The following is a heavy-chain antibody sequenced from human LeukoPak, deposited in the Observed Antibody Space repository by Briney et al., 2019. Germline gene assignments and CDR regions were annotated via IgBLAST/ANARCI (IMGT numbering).Heavy chain of an antibody. J-gene: IGHJ5*02. CDR1: GYTFTSYD. CDR2: MNPNSGNT. V-gene: IGHV1-8*01. Sequence: ASVKVSCKASGYTFTSYDINWVRQATGQGLEWMGWMNPNSGNTGYAQKFQGRVTMTRNTSTSTAYMELSSLRSEDTAVYYCARGRILYSTPRLFDPWGQGTLVTVSS. CDR3: ARGRILYSTPRLFDP. D-gene: IGHD2-8*01.